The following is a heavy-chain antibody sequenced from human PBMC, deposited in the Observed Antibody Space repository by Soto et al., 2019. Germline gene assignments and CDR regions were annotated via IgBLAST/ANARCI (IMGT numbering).Heavy chain of an antibody. CDR3: VRGLPGVLALLSQCDNWFDP. D-gene: IGHD3-3*02. J-gene: IGHJ5*02. CDR1: GFIFSNFD. V-gene: IGHV3-13*01. Sequence: GGSLRLSCGASGFIFSNFDMHWVRQTTEKGLEWVSGIGFAGDTNYSGSVKGRFTISRENAKNSLFLQMNSLRVGDTAVYYCVRGLPGVLALLSQCDNWFDPWGQGTLVTVSS. CDR2: IGFAGDT.